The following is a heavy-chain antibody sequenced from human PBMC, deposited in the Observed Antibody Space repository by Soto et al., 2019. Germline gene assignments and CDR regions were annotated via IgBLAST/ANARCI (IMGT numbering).Heavy chain of an antibody. CDR2: IYNSGTT. CDR1: GGSITRGGYY. J-gene: IGHJ5*02. CDR3: ATDPAP. V-gene: IGHV4-31*01. Sequence: QVQLQESGPGLVKPSETLSLTCTVSGGSITRGGYYWSWIRQHPGKGLEWIGYIYNSGTTYYNPSLKSLVTISADTSKNQLPLKLTSVTAADTAVYYCATDPAPWRQGTLVTVSS.